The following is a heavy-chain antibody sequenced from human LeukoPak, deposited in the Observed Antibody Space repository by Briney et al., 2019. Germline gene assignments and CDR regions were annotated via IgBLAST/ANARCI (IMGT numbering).Heavy chain of an antibody. Sequence: SETLSLTCIVSGGSISTYYWNWIRQSPGKGLEWIGYFYYSGRTNYNLSLKSRVTISIDTSKNQFSLKLKSATPADTAVYYCTRATHLVMIDYWGQGTLVTVSS. D-gene: IGHD4-23*01. CDR3: TRATHLVMIDY. J-gene: IGHJ4*02. V-gene: IGHV4-59*01. CDR2: FYYSGRT. CDR1: GGSISTYY.